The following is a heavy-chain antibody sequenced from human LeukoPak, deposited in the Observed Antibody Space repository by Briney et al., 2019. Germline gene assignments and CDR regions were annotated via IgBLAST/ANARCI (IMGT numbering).Heavy chain of an antibody. Sequence: ASVKVSCKASGYTFTGYYMHWVRQAPGQGLEWMGWIYPNSGGTNYAQKFQGRVTMTRDTSISTAYMELSRLRSDDTAVYYCARKIGYSGYEPFDYWGQGTLVTVSS. CDR2: IYPNSGGT. CDR1: GYTFTGYY. CDR3: ARKIGYSGYEPFDY. J-gene: IGHJ4*02. V-gene: IGHV1-2*02. D-gene: IGHD5-12*01.